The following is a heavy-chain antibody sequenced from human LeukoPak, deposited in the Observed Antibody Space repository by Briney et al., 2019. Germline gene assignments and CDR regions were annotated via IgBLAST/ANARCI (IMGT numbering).Heavy chain of an antibody. J-gene: IGHJ3*02. D-gene: IGHD3-10*01. CDR1: GFTFSGYE. V-gene: IGHV3-11*06. Sequence: GGSLRLSCAASGFTFSGYEMNWVRQAPGKGLEWVSYISSSSSYTNYADSVKGRCTISRDNAKNSLYLQMNSLRDEDTAVYYCARGVGSGTYYTDTFDIWGQGTVVTVSS. CDR3: ARGVGSGTYYTDTFDI. CDR2: ISSSSSYT.